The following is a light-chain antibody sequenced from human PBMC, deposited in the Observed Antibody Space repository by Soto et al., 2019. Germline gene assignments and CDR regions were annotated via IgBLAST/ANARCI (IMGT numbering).Light chain of an antibody. J-gene: IGLJ2*01. CDR1: DIGSKG. Sequence: SYELTQPPSVSVAPGKTASISCGGNDIGSKGVHWYQQKPGQAPVLVIYSDTDLPPVITERFSGSNSANLATLTISRVEAGDEADYYCQVWDSGSAHVVFGGGTKLTFL. V-gene: IGLV3-21*01. CDR3: QVWDSGSAHVV. CDR2: SDT.